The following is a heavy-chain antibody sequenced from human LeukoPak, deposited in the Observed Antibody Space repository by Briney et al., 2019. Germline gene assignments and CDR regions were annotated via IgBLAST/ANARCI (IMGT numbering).Heavy chain of an antibody. V-gene: IGHV1-46*01. CDR3: AREIGPIQLHLWGSAFDY. D-gene: IGHD5-18*01. CDR2: INPSGGST. CDR1: GYTFTNYY. J-gene: IGHJ4*02. Sequence: ASVKVSCKASGYTFTNYYMHWVRQAPGQGLEWMGIINPSGGSTSYAQRFQGRVTMTRDTSTSTVYMELGSLRSEDTAVYYCAREIGPIQLHLWGSAFDYWGQGTLVTVSS.